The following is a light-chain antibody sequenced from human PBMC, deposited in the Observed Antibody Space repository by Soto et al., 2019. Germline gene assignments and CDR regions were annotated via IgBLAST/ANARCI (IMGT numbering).Light chain of an antibody. CDR1: QTISSTY. Sequence: EIVLTQSPGTLALSPGDGATLSCRASQTISSTYLAWYQQKPGQAPRLLIYAASTRATGIPDRFSGSGSGTDFTLTISRLEPEDFAVYYCQQYGSSPKTFGQGTKVDI. CDR3: QQYGSSPKT. J-gene: IGKJ1*01. CDR2: AAS. V-gene: IGKV3-20*01.